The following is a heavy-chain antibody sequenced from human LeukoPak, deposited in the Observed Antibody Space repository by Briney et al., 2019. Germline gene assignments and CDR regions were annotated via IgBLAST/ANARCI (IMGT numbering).Heavy chain of an antibody. Sequence: PSETLSLTCTVSGGSISSSSYYWGWIRQPPGKGLEWIGSMYYSGSTYYNPSLKSRVTISVDTSKNQFSLKLSSVTVADTAVCYCARHVGQQLFYYYYGLDVWGQGATVTVSS. D-gene: IGHD6-13*01. J-gene: IGHJ6*02. CDR3: ARHVGQQLFYYYYGLDV. CDR1: GGSISSSSYY. CDR2: MYYSGST. V-gene: IGHV4-39*01.